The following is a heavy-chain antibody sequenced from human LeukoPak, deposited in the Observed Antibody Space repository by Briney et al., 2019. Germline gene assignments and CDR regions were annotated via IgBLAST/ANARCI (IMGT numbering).Heavy chain of an antibody. J-gene: IGHJ6*03. V-gene: IGHV3-30*01. CDR2: ISNDGTNT. CDR1: GFTFTTFP. CDR3: ARGAGTTVYYIDV. D-gene: IGHD1-7*01. Sequence: AGGSLRLSCAASGFTFTTFPMHWVRQAPGKGLQWVAVISNDGTNTYYAHSVKGRFTISGDNSKNTLFLQMNSLTTEDTAVYYCARGAGTTVYYIDVWGDGTTVTVSS.